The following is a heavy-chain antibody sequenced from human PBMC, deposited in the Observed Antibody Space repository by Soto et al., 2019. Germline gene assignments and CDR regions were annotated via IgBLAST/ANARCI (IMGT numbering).Heavy chain of an antibody. CDR2: ISSDGSNK. J-gene: IGHJ4*02. CDR3: AKGSNDHSDYGGII. Sequence: QVQLVESGGGVVQAGRSLRLSCAASGFSFSRYGTHWVRQAPGKGLEWVAEISSDGSNKNYADSVKGRFTISRDISKDTLDLQMNSLRAEDTAVYYCAKGSNDHSDYGGIIWGQGTLVTVSS. CDR1: GFSFSRYG. V-gene: IGHV3-30*18. D-gene: IGHD4-17*01.